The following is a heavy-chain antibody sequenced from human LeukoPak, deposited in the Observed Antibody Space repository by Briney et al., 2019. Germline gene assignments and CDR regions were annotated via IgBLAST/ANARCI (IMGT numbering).Heavy chain of an antibody. CDR2: IYTSGST. Sequence: PSETLSLTCTVSGGSIRSYYWSWIRQPPGRGLEWIGRIYTSGSTNFNPSLKSRVTMSVDTSKNQFSLQLSSVTAADTAVYYCARDRNYYDSSGYHDYWGQGTLVTVSS. CDR1: GGSIRSYY. V-gene: IGHV4-4*07. J-gene: IGHJ4*02. CDR3: ARDRNYYDSSGYHDY. D-gene: IGHD3-22*01.